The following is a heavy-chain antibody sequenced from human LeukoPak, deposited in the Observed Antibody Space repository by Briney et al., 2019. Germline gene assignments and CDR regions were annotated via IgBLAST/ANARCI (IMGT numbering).Heavy chain of an antibody. CDR2: IYYTGTTNSGNT. CDR3: ARANGDYWYWFDP. J-gene: IGHJ5*02. CDR1: GASINSNY. D-gene: IGHD4-17*01. Sequence: PSETLSLTCNVSGASINSNYWSWIRQPPGKGLEWIGYIYYTGTTNSGNTNYNPSLKSRVTMSIDTYKNQFSLKVTSLTAADTAVYYCARANGDYWYWFDPWGQGTLVTVSS. V-gene: IGHV4-59*01.